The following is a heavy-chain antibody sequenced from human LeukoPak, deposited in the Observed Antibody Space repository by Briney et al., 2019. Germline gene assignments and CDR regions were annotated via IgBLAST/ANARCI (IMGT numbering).Heavy chain of an antibody. Sequence: PGGSLRLSCAASGFTFSSYAMSWVRQAPGKGLEWVSAISGSGGSTYYADSVKGRFTISRDNSKNTLYLQMNSLRAEDTAVYYCAKGQYCTNGVCYQRRDYYYYYMDVWGKGTTVTVSS. CDR2: ISGSGGST. CDR3: AKGQYCTNGVCYQRRDYYYYYMDV. D-gene: IGHD2-8*01. J-gene: IGHJ6*03. CDR1: GFTFSSYA. V-gene: IGHV3-23*01.